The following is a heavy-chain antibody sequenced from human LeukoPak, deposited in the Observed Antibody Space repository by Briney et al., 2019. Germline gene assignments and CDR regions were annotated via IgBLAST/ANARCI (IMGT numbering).Heavy chain of an antibody. CDR1: GFTFSSYG. D-gene: IGHD6-19*01. V-gene: IGHV3-23*01. CDR2: ISGSGGST. Sequence: GGTLRLSCAASGFTFSSYGMSWVRQAPGKGLEWVSAISGSGGSTYYADSVKGRFTISRDNAKNSLYLQMNSLRAEDTAVYYCARRAVAGTFDYWGQGTLVTVSS. CDR3: ARRAVAGTFDY. J-gene: IGHJ4*02.